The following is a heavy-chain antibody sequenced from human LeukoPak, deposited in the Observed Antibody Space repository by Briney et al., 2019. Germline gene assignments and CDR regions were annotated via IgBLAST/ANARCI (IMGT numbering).Heavy chain of an antibody. CDR1: GYTFTGYA. J-gene: IGHJ6*03. V-gene: IGHV7-4-1*02. Sequence: ASVKVSCKASGYTFTGYAMNWVRQAPGQGLEWMGWINTNTGNPTYAQGFTGRFVFSLDTSVSTAYLQISSLKAEDTAVYYCAREHRSGWSGAYYYYYMDVWGKGTTVTVSS. CDR2: INTNTGNP. CDR3: AREHRSGWSGAYYYYYMDV. D-gene: IGHD6-19*01.